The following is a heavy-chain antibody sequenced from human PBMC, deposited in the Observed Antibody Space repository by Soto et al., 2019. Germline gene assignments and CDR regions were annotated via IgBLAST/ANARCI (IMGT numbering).Heavy chain of an antibody. CDR3: ARVPPNFYYSGMDV. CDR1: GFTFSNYE. CDR2: ISAGGTTK. D-gene: IGHD1-26*01. J-gene: IGHJ6*02. V-gene: IGHV3-48*03. Sequence: GGSLRLSCAASGFTFSNYEMNWVRQAPGKGLEWVSYISAGGTTKNFAESVKGRFTISRDNAKNSLYLQKNSLRAEDTAVYFCARVPPNFYYSGMDVWGQGTTVTVSS.